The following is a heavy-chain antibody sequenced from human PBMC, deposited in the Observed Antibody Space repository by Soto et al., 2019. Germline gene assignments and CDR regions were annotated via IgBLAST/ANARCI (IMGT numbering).Heavy chain of an antibody. CDR2: ISYDGSNK. Sequence: QVQLVESGGGVVQPVRSLRLSCAASGFTFSSYGRHWVRPAPCKGLEWGAVISYDGSNKDYADSVKGRFTISRDNSKNTLYLQMNSLRAEDTAVYYCANDEGYYDFWSGYSGYWGQGTLVTVSS. D-gene: IGHD3-3*01. CDR3: ANDEGYYDFWSGYSGY. CDR1: GFTFSSYG. V-gene: IGHV3-30*18. J-gene: IGHJ4*02.